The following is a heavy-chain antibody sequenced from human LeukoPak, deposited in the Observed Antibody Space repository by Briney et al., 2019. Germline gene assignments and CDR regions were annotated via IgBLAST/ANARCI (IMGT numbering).Heavy chain of an antibody. CDR1: GYTFTVYY. CDR2: INPNSGGT. V-gene: IGHV1-2*06. Sequence: GASVKVSCKASGYTFTVYYMHWVRQAPGQGLEWMGRINPNSGGTNYAQKFQGRVTMTRDTSISTAYMELSRLRSDDTAAYYCASGGSYSFSGVDYFDYWGQGTLVTVSS. J-gene: IGHJ4*02. D-gene: IGHD1-26*01. CDR3: ASGGSYSFSGVDYFDY.